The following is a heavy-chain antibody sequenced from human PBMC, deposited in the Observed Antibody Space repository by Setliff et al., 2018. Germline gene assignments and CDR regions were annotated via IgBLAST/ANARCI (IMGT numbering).Heavy chain of an antibody. CDR2: ISHSGNT. V-gene: IGHV4-34*01. J-gene: IGHJ5*02. D-gene: IGHD3-10*01. CDR3: ARVLVLGYNWFDP. CDR1: GESFSGYF. Sequence: PSETLSLTCAVYGESFSGYFWSWIRQTPEKGLEWIGEISHSGNTNYNPSFKSQVTISIDTSKSQFSLKVNSVTAADTAVYFCARVLVLGYNWFDPWGQGTLVTVSS.